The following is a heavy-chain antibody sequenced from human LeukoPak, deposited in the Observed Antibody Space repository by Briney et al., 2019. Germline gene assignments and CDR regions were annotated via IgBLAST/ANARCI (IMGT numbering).Heavy chain of an antibody. CDR2: IYYSGST. Sequence: SETLSLTCAVYGGSFSGYYWGWIRQPPGKGLEWIGSIYYSGSTYYNPSLKSRVTISVDTSKNQFSLKLSSVTAADTAVYYCARLSLLLWFGELQGGYFDYWGQGTLVTVSS. CDR3: ARLSLLLWFGELQGGYFDY. J-gene: IGHJ4*02. CDR1: GGSFSGYY. D-gene: IGHD3-10*01. V-gene: IGHV4-39*01.